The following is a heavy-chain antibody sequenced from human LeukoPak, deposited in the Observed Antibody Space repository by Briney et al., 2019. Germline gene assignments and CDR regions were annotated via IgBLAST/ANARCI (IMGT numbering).Heavy chain of an antibody. Sequence: GGSLRLSCTASGLSFSLYSMNWVRQAPGKGLEWVSCISSSSGYMYYADSVKGRFTISRDNAKNSLYLQMSSLRAEDTAVYYCARDRSGSNWDKGRPDTFDIWGQGTMVTVSS. D-gene: IGHD1/OR15-1a*01. J-gene: IGHJ3*02. CDR3: ARDRSGSNWDKGRPDTFDI. CDR1: GLSFSLYS. V-gene: IGHV3-21*01. CDR2: ISSSSGYM.